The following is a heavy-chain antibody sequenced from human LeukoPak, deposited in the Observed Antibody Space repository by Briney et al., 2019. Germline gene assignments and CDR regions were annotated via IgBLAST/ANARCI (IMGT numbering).Heavy chain of an antibody. CDR3: ARSGKGQQRYFDL. D-gene: IGHD4-23*01. CDR2: MYPDDSDT. V-gene: IGHV5-51*01. CDR1: GYSFTNYW. J-gene: IGHJ2*01. Sequence: GESLKISCKASGYSFTNYWIGWVRQMPGKVLEWMGIMYPDDSDTRYSPSFQGHVTISADTSISTSYLQWSSLEASDSAMYYCARSGKGQQRYFDLWGRGTLVTVSS.